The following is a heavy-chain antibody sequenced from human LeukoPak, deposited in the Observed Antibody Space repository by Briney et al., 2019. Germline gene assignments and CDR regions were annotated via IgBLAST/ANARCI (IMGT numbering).Heavy chain of an antibody. Sequence: GGSLRLSCAVSGFTFSSYSMNWVRQAPGKGLEWVSSISRSSSYIYYADSVNGRFTISRDNAKNSLYLQMNSLKTEDTAVYYCTWGPHGDLIFDYWGQGTLVTVSS. V-gene: IGHV3-21*03. D-gene: IGHD4-17*01. J-gene: IGHJ4*02. CDR2: ISRSSSYI. CDR1: GFTFSSYS. CDR3: TWGPHGDLIFDY.